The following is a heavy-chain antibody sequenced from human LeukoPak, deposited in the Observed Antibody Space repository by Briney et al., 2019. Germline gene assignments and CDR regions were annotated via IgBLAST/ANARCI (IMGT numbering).Heavy chain of an antibody. CDR1: GFILSSYD. Sequence: GRSLRLSCAASGFILSSYDMHWVRQPPGKGLEWLAVISRDGSIKYHADSVRGRFTISRDNSHNTLYLQMNSLRAEDTAVYYCARESMYYYDSSGIFDYWGQGTLVTVSS. J-gene: IGHJ4*02. CDR3: ARESMYYYDSSGIFDY. CDR2: ISRDGSIK. V-gene: IGHV3-30-3*01. D-gene: IGHD3-22*01.